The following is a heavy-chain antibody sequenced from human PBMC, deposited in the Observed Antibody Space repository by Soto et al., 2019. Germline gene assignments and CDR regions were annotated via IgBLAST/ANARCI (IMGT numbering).Heavy chain of an antibody. J-gene: IGHJ4*02. CDR2: IYWYDDQ. D-gene: IGHD5-12*01. V-gene: IGHV2-5*04. CDR3: GHKSLGGYHFNY. Sequence: SGPTLVNPTQTLTLTCTFSGFSLSTSGEAVGWVRQPPGKALEWLGLIYWYDDQRYSPSLRSRLTLTKDTSKHQVVLRMTNMDPVDTGTYYCGHKSLGGYHFNYWGPGTLVTFSS. CDR1: GFSLSTSGEA.